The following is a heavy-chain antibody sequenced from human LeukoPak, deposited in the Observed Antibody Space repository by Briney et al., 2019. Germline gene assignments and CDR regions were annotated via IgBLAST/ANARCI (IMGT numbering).Heavy chain of an antibody. CDR1: GGSIGSGGYY. Sequence: IPSETLSLTCTVSGGSIGSGGYYWSWIRQHPGKGLEWIGYIYYSGSTYYNPSLKSRVTISVDTSKNQFSLKLSSVTAADTAVYYCARNLRLGEPRIDYWGQGTLVTVSS. CDR2: IYYSGST. CDR3: ARNLRLGEPRIDY. V-gene: IGHV4-31*03. J-gene: IGHJ4*02. D-gene: IGHD3-16*01.